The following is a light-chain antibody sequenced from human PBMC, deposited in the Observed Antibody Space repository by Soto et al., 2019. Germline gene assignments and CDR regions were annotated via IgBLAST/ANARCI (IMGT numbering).Light chain of an antibody. CDR2: AAS. J-gene: IGKJ1*01. V-gene: IGKV1-8*01. CDR1: QGIDSY. CDR3: QQYYRYPRT. Sequence: AIRMTQSPASLSASTGDRVTITCRAIQGIDSYLAWYQQEPGKGPKLLIYAASTLRSGVPSRFSGSRSGTDFTLTINSLQSEDFATYYCQQYYRYPRTFGQGTKVEIK.